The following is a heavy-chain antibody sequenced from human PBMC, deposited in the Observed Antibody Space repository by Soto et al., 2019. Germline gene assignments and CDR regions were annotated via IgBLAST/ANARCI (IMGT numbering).Heavy chain of an antibody. CDR1: GFTFSNAW. Sequence: GSLRLSCAASGFTFSNAWMSWVRQAPGKGLEWVGRIKSKTDGGTTDYAASVKGRFTISRDDSKNTLYLQMNSLKTEDTAVYYCTTRYSSSYFDYWGQGTLVTVSS. D-gene: IGHD6-13*01. CDR3: TTRYSSSYFDY. CDR2: IKSKTDGGTT. V-gene: IGHV3-15*01. J-gene: IGHJ4*02.